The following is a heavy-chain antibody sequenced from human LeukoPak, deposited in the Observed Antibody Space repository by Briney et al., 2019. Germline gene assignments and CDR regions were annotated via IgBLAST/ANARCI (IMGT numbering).Heavy chain of an antibody. CDR3: AKTSNYDFWSGSLYYYYMDV. CDR1: GFTFSSYA. D-gene: IGHD3-3*01. Sequence: PGGSLRLSCAASGFTFSSYAMSRVRQAPGKGLEWVSAISGSGGSTYYADSVKGRFTISRDNSKNTLYLQMNSLRAEDTAVYYCAKTSNYDFWSGSLYYYYMDVWGKGTTVTVSS. V-gene: IGHV3-23*01. CDR2: ISGSGGST. J-gene: IGHJ6*03.